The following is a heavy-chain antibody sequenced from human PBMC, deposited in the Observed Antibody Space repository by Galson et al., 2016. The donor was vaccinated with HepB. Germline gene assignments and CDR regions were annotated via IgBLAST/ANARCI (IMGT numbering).Heavy chain of an antibody. D-gene: IGHD5-18*01. Sequence: SVKVSCKASGYTFSSYYISWVRQAPGQGLEWIGGIIPMLRTPNYAQKFQGRLTITADESTSTVYMDLNSLRSEDTAVYYCARGDRFTYGWGGIYWGQGTLVTVSS. V-gene: IGHV1-69*13. CDR1: GYTFSSYY. J-gene: IGHJ4*02. CDR2: IIPMLRTP. CDR3: ARGDRFTYGWGGIY.